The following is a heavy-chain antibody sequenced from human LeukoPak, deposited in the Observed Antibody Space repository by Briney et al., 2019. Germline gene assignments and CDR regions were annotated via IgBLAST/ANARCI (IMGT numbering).Heavy chain of an antibody. Sequence: SVKVSCKASGGTFSSYAISWVRQAPGQGLEWMGGIIPIFGTANYAQKFPGRVTITTDESTSTAYMELSSLRSEDTAVYYCARDLGSSSPPANYYYYYMDVWGKGTTVTVSS. CDR2: IIPIFGTA. J-gene: IGHJ6*03. CDR1: GGTFSSYA. V-gene: IGHV1-69*05. CDR3: ARDLGSSSPPANYYYYYMDV. D-gene: IGHD6-6*01.